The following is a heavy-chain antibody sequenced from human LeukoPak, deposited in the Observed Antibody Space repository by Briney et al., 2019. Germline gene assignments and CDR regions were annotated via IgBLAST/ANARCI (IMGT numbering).Heavy chain of an antibody. Sequence: SETLSLTCAVYGGSFSYYYWNWIRQSPGKGLEWIGEINHSGSTNYNPPLKSRVTISIDTSKSQFSLKVRSVTAADTAVYYCARVPTGSSGRPRFDPWGQGTLVTVSS. J-gene: IGHJ5*02. D-gene: IGHD6-25*01. V-gene: IGHV4-34*01. CDR1: GGSFSYYY. CDR2: INHSGST. CDR3: ARVPTGSSGRPRFDP.